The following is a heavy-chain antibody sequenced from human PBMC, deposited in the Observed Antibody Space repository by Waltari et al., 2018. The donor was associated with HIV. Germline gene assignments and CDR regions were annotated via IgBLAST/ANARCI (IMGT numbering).Heavy chain of an antibody. CDR1: GFTFDDYA. CDR3: ARGPMYNWFDP. Sequence: EVQLVESGGGLVQPGRPLRLSCAASGFTFDDYAMHWVRQAPGKGLEWVSSISWNSVRITYADSVRGRFTVSRDNAKNYLYLQMNSLRPDDTAFYYCARGPMYNWFDPWGQGSLVTVSS. D-gene: IGHD3-10*01. J-gene: IGHJ5*02. CDR2: ISWNSVRI. V-gene: IGHV3-9*01.